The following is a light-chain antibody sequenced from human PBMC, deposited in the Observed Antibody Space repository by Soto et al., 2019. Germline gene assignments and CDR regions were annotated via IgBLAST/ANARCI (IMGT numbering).Light chain of an antibody. CDR2: WAS. J-gene: IGKJ1*01. CDR1: QSVLYSSNNKNY. Sequence: DIVMTQSPDSLAVSLGERATINCKSRQSVLYSSNNKNYLAWYQQKPGQPPKLLIYWASTRESGVPDRFSGSGSGTDFTLTISSLQAEDVAVYYCQQYYGTPWTFGQGTSLEIK. V-gene: IGKV4-1*01. CDR3: QQYYGTPWT.